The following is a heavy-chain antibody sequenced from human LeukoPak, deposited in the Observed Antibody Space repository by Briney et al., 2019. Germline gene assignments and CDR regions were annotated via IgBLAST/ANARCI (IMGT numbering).Heavy chain of an antibody. Sequence: GGSLRLSCSASGFTFSSYAMHWVRQAPGKGLEYVSAISSNGGSTYYADSVKGRFTISRDNSKNTLYLQMSSLRAEDTAVYYCVKPYTTVTTRWNWLDPWGQGTLVTVSS. CDR3: VKPYTTVTTRWNWLDP. J-gene: IGHJ5*02. CDR1: GFTFSSYA. V-gene: IGHV3-64D*06. D-gene: IGHD4-17*01. CDR2: ISSNGGST.